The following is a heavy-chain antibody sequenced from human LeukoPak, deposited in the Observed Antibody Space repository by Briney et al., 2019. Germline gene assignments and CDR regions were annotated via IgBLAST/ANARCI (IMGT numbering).Heavy chain of an antibody. CDR2: ISGSGGST. V-gene: IGHV3-23*01. D-gene: IGHD3-22*01. CDR3: ARGRRYYDSSGYWVGGSRRAFDY. J-gene: IGHJ4*02. CDR1: GFTFSSYA. Sequence: GGSLRLSCAASGFTFSSYAMSWVRQAPGKGLEWVSAISGSGGSTYYADSVKGRFTISRDNSKNTLYLQMNSLRAEDTAVYYCARGRRYYDSSGYWVGGSRRAFDYWGQGTLVTVSS.